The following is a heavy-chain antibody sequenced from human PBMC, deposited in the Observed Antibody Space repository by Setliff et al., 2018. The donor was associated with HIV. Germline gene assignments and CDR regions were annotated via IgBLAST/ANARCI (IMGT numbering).Heavy chain of an antibody. CDR1: GYSLTSGYY. Sequence: SETLSLTCGVSGYSLTSGYYWGWIRQPPGKGLEWIGSTNYNPSLKSRLTMSMDMSKNLFSLRLRSVTAADTAVYYCARIGWKQGAVGSFCDYWGQGALVTVSS. V-gene: IGHV4-28*01. CDR2: T. CDR3: ARIGWKQGAVGSFCDY. J-gene: IGHJ4*02. D-gene: IGHD3-10*01.